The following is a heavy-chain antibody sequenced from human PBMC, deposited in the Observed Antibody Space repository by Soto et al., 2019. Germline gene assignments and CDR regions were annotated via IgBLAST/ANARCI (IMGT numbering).Heavy chain of an antibody. V-gene: IGHV3-23*01. CDR2: ISGTGDSS. Sequence: EVQLLESGGGLVQPGGSLRLSCAASGFTFGSYAMSWVRQAPGKGLEWVSLISGTGDSSEYANSVKGRFTISRDYSKTTVFLQMNSLRAEDTAVYFCARARGSSWYNWFDPWGQGTLVTVSS. J-gene: IGHJ5*02. CDR1: GFTFGSYA. D-gene: IGHD1-26*01. CDR3: ARARGSSWYNWFDP.